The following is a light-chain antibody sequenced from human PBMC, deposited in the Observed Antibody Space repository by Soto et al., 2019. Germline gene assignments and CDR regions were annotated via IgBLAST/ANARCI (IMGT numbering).Light chain of an antibody. V-gene: IGKV3-20*01. J-gene: IGKJ1*01. CDR3: QQYGSSPWT. Sequence: EIVLTQSPGTLSLSPGERATLSYRASQRVSSNFLAWYQQKPGQAPRLLIYGTSSRATGIPDRFSGSGSGTDFTLTVIRLEPEDFAVYYCQQYGSSPWTFGQGTKVEIK. CDR1: QRVSSNF. CDR2: GTS.